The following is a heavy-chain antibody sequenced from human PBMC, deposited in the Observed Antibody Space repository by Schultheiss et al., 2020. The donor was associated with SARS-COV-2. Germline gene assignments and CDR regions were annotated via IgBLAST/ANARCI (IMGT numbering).Heavy chain of an antibody. CDR2: INHSGST. Sequence: SETLSLTCTVSGGSISSYYWSWIRQPPGKGLEWIGEINHSGSTNYNPSLKSRVTISVDTSKNQFSLKLSSVTAADTAVYYCARAPDTYYDFWTPLYYYYYMDVWGKGTTVTVSS. CDR1: GGSISSYY. J-gene: IGHJ6*03. D-gene: IGHD3-3*01. CDR3: ARAPDTYYDFWTPLYYYYYMDV. V-gene: IGHV4-59*12.